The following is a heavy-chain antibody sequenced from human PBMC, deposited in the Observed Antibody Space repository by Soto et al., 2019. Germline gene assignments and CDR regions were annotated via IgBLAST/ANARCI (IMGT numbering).Heavy chain of an antibody. J-gene: IGHJ4*02. V-gene: IGHV4-30-4*01. CDR2: IYYSGST. CDR3: AGRIAVAGTTLDY. CDR1: GGSINSGDYY. D-gene: IGHD6-19*01. Sequence: PSETLSLTCTVSGGSINSGDYYWSWIRQPPGKGLEWIGYIYYSGSTYYNPSLKSRVTISVDTSRNQFSLELSSVTAADTAVYYCAGRIAVAGTTLDYWGQGTLVTVSS.